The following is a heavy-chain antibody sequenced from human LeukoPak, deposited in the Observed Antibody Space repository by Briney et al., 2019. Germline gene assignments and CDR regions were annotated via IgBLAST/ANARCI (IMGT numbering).Heavy chain of an antibody. Sequence: PSETLSLTCAVYGGSFSGYYWSWIRQPPGKGLEWIGEINHSGSTNYNPSLKSRVTISVDTSKNQFSLKLSSVTAADTAVYYCARDMAQRSSPPFGYWGQGTLVTVSS. V-gene: IGHV4-34*01. CDR1: GGSFSGYY. D-gene: IGHD3-16*01. CDR2: INHSGST. CDR3: ARDMAQRSSPPFGY. J-gene: IGHJ4*02.